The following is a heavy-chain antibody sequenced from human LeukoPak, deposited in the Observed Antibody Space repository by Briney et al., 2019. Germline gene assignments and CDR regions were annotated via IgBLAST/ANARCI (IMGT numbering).Heavy chain of an antibody. Sequence: GGSLRLSCAASGFTFSSYWMSWVRQAPGKGLEWAANIKQDGSEKYYVDSVKGRFTISRDNAKNSLYLQMNSLRAEDTAVYYCARAVYDYVWGSYRLSRFDPWGQGTLVTVSS. J-gene: IGHJ5*02. CDR1: GFTFSSYW. V-gene: IGHV3-7*01. CDR3: ARAVYDYVWGSYRLSRFDP. D-gene: IGHD3-16*02. CDR2: IKQDGSEK.